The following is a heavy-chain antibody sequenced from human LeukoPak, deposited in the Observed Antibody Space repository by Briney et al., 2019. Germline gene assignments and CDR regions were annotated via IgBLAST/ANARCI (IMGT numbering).Heavy chain of an antibody. CDR1: GFTFSSYW. V-gene: IGHV3-74*01. Sequence: GGSLRLSCAASGFTFSSYWMHWVRQAPGKGLVWVSRINSDGSSTSYADSVKGRFTISRDNAKNMLYLQMNSLRAEDTAVYYCAKDRITVTISYYMDVWGKGTTVTVSS. D-gene: IGHD4-11*01. J-gene: IGHJ6*03. CDR3: AKDRITVTISYYMDV. CDR2: INSDGSST.